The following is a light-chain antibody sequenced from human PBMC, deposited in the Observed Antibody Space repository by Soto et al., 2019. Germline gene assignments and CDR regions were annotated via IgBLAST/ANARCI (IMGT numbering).Light chain of an antibody. V-gene: IGLV2-14*01. CDR3: SSYTSSSNPYV. Sequence: QSALTQPASVSGSPGQSITISCTGTSSDVGGYNYVSWYQQHPGKDPKLMIYEVSNRPAGFSNRFSGSKSGNTASLTISGLQAEDEADYYCSSYTSSSNPYVFGTGTKVTVL. CDR2: EVS. CDR1: SSDVGGYNY. J-gene: IGLJ1*01.